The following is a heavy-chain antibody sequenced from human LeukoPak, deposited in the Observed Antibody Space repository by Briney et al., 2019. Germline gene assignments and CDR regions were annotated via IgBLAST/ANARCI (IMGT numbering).Heavy chain of an antibody. CDR1: GGSFSGYY. Sequence: SETLSLTCAVYGGSFSGYYWSWIRQPPGKGLEWIGEINHSGSTNYNPSLKSRVTISVDTSKNQFSLKLSSVTAADTAVYYCARGVAVAGSANYYYGMDVWGQGTTVTVSS. CDR2: INHSGST. CDR3: ARGVAVAGSANYYYGMDV. J-gene: IGHJ6*02. V-gene: IGHV4-34*01. D-gene: IGHD6-19*01.